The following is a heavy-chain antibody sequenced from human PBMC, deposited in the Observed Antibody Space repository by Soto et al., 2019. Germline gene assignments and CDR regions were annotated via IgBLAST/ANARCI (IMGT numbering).Heavy chain of an antibody. Sequence: QVQLVQSGAEVKKPGASVKVSCKASGYTFTSYYMLWVRQAPGQGLEWMGIINPSGGSTSYAQKFQGRVTMTRDTSTSTVYMELSSLRSEDTAVYYCASAMYYYDSSGSSPENWFDPWGQGTLVTVSS. D-gene: IGHD3-22*01. CDR2: INPSGGST. CDR3: ASAMYYYDSSGSSPENWFDP. J-gene: IGHJ5*02. CDR1: GYTFTSYY. V-gene: IGHV1-46*01.